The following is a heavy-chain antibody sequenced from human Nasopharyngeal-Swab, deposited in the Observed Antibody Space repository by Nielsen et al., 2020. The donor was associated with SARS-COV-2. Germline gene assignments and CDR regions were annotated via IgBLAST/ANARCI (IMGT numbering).Heavy chain of an antibody. CDR1: GFTVSSNY. Sequence: GGSLRLSCAASGFTVSSNYMSWVRQAPGKGLEWVSVIYSGGSTYYADFVKGRFTISRDNSKNTLYLQMNSLRAEDTAVYYCARGGLDSSSWYGYYFDYWGQGTLVTVSS. CDR3: ARGGLDSSSWYGYYFDY. V-gene: IGHV3-53*01. CDR2: IYSGGST. J-gene: IGHJ4*02. D-gene: IGHD6-13*01.